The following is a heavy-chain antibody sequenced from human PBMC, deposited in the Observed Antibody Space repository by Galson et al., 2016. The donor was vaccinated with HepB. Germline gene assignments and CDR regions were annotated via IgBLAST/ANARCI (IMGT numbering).Heavy chain of an antibody. CDR2: ISMDGSIK. CDR1: GFTFNTYD. V-gene: IGHV3-30*04. J-gene: IGHJ4*02. Sequence: SLRLSCAASGFTFNTYDMHWVRQAPGKGLEWVAVISMDGSIKLYADSVKGRFTISRDNSKNALFLQINSPRAEDTAVYYCARDMVGGSPDYFDYWGQGTLVTVSS. D-gene: IGHD4/OR15-4a*01. CDR3: ARDMVGGSPDYFDY.